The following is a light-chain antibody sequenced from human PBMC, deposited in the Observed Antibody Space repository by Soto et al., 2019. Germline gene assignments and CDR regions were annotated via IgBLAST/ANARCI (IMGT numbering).Light chain of an antibody. CDR3: QQYNSWPYT. Sequence: EMVMTQSPATLSVSPGERATLSCRASQSVSHNLVWYQQKPGQSPRLLIYGTSIRATAIPARFSGSGSGTEFTLTISSLQPEESAVYYCQQYNSWPYTFGQGTKLEIK. J-gene: IGKJ2*01. V-gene: IGKV3-15*01. CDR1: QSVSHN. CDR2: GTS.